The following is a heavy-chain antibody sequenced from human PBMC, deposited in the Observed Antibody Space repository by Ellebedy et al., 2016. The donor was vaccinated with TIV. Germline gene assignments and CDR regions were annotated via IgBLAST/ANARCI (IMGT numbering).Heavy chain of an antibody. CDR2: IYHSGST. V-gene: IGHV4-38-2*02. D-gene: IGHD4-11*01. J-gene: IGHJ6*03. CDR1: GYSISSGYY. Sequence: SETLSLXXTVSGYSISSGYYWGWIRQPPGKGLEWIGSIYHSGSTYYNPSLKSRVTISVDTSKNQFSLKLSSVTAADTAVYYCARVSKSYMDVWGKGTTVTVSS. CDR3: ARVSKSYMDV.